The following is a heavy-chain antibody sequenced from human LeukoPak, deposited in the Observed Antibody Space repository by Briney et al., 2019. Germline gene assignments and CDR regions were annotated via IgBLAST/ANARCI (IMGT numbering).Heavy chain of an antibody. CDR3: AKSTAAAGTESY. J-gene: IGHJ4*02. CDR2: ISGSGGST. D-gene: IGHD6-13*01. CDR1: GFTFSSYA. V-gene: IGHV3-23*01. Sequence: GGSLRLSCAASGFTFSSYAMSWVRQAPGKGLEWVSAISGSGGSTYYADSVKGRFTISRDNSNTLYLQMNSLRAEDTAVYYCAKSTAAAGTESYWGQGTLVTVSS.